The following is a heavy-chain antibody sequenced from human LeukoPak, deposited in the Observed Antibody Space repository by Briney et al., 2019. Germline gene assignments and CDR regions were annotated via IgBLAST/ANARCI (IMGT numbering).Heavy chain of an antibody. CDR3: AREVATTYYFDY. CDR1: VGFNSRGGYH. Sequence: SETLSLTRTVSVGFNSRGGYHCSWIRQHPGKGLEWIGYIYYSGSTYYNPSLKSRVTISVDTSKNQFSLKLSSVTAAETAVYYCAREVATTYYFDYWGQGTLVTVSS. J-gene: IGHJ4*02. CDR2: IYYSGST. V-gene: IGHV4-31*03. D-gene: IGHD1-1*01.